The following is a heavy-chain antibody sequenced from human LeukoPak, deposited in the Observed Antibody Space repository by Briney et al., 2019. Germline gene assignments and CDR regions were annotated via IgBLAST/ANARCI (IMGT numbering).Heavy chain of an antibody. D-gene: IGHD4-17*01. Sequence: PSETLSLTCSVSGGSISSYYWNWIRQPPGKGLEWIGDIYYTGSTKYNPSLKSRVTISVDTSKNQFSLKLSSVTAADTAVYYCARATVTVKVDYWGQGTLVTVSS. J-gene: IGHJ4*02. CDR3: ARATVTVKVDY. CDR2: IYYTGST. CDR1: GGSISSYY. V-gene: IGHV4-59*08.